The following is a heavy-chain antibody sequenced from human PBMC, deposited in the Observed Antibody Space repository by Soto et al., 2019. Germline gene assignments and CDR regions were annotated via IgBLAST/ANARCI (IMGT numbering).Heavy chain of an antibody. Sequence: GESLKISCKGSGYSFTSYWIGWVRQMPGKGLEWMGIIYPGDSDTRYSPSFQGQVTISADKSISTAYLQWSSLKASDTAMYYCARHRGQYSSSVLTGWFDPWGQGTLVTVSS. CDR1: GYSFTSYW. CDR3: ARHRGQYSSSVLTGWFDP. CDR2: IYPGDSDT. V-gene: IGHV5-51*01. D-gene: IGHD6-13*01. J-gene: IGHJ5*02.